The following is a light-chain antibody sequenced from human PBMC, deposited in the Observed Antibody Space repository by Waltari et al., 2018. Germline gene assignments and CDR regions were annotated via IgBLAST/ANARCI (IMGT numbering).Light chain of an antibody. CDR3: QAWDSSVV. Sequence: SYELTQPPSVSVSPGQTASITCSGDTLGDKYACWYQQKPGQSPVLVIYQDSKRPSGIPERFSGSNSGNTATRTISGTQAMDEADYYCQAWDSSVVFGGGTKLTVL. CDR2: QDS. CDR1: TLGDKY. V-gene: IGLV3-1*01. J-gene: IGLJ2*01.